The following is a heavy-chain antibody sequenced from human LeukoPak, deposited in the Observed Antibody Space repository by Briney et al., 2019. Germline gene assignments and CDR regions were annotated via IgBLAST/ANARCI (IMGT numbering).Heavy chain of an antibody. J-gene: IGHJ3*02. V-gene: IGHV3-7*01. CDR1: GFTFSSYW. D-gene: IGHD1-26*01. Sequence: GGSLRLSCAASGFTFSSYWMSWVRQAPGKGLEWVANIKQDGSEKYYVDSVKGRFTISRDNAKNSLYLQMNSLRAEDTAVYYCARDSPGWELQTDAFDIWGQGTMVTVSS. CDR3: ARDSPGWELQTDAFDI. CDR2: IKQDGSEK.